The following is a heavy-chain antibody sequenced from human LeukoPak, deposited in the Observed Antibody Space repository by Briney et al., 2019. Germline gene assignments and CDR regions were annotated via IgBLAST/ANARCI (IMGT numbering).Heavy chain of an antibody. D-gene: IGHD3-3*01. J-gene: IGHJ3*02. CDR1: GGYIGNYY. Sequence: PSETLSLTCTVSGGYIGNYYWSWIRLPPGKGLEWIAYINYSGSTNYNPSLKSRVTISVDTSKNHFSLTLSSVTAADTAVYYCARFGGPHAFDIWGQGTMVTVSS. CDR3: ARFGGPHAFDI. CDR2: INYSGST. V-gene: IGHV4-59*01.